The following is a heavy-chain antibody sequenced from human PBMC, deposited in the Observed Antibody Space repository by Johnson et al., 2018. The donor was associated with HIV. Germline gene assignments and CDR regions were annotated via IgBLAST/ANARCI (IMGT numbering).Heavy chain of an antibody. CDR2: ISWHSGSI. Sequence: VHLVESGGDLVQPGASLRLSCAASGFTFDDYDISWVRQAPGKGLEWVSGISWHSGSIGYADSVKGRFTISRDNAKNSLYLQMNSLRAEDTALYYCARSPGGAFDIWGQGTMVTVSS. V-gene: IGHV3-9*01. J-gene: IGHJ3*02. CDR3: ARSPGGAFDI. CDR1: GFTFDDYD. D-gene: IGHD3-10*01.